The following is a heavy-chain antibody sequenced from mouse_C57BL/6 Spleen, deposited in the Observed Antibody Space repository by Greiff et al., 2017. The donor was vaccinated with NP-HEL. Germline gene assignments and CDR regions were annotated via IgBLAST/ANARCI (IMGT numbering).Heavy chain of an antibody. J-gene: IGHJ4*01. Sequence: QVQLQQSGAELVKPGASVKISCKASGYAFSSYWMNWVKQRPGKGLEWIGQIYPGDGDTNYNGKFKGKATLTADKSSSTAYMQLSSLTSEDSAVYYGARMVTTVVATGGAMDYWGQGTSVTVSS. CDR3: ARMVTTVVATGGAMDY. CDR2: IYPGDGDT. V-gene: IGHV1-80*01. CDR1: GYAFSSYW. D-gene: IGHD1-1*01.